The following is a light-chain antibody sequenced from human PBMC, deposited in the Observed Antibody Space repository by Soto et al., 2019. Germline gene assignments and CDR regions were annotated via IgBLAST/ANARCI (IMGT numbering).Light chain of an antibody. CDR1: EDISTW. V-gene: IGKV1-12*01. J-gene: IGKJ5*01. Sequence: DIQMTQSPSSVSASVGDRVTITCRSSEDISTWLAWYQQKPGKAPKLLIYAASSLQSGVPPRFSGSGSGTDFTLTISSLQPEDFATYYCQHADSFPLITFGQGTRLENK. CDR3: QHADSFPLIT. CDR2: AAS.